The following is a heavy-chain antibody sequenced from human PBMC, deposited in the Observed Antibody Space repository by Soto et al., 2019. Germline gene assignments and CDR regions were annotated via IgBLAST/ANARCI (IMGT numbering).Heavy chain of an antibody. CDR2: INPNGASP. V-gene: IGHV1-46*01. CDR3: GRVYALVKPDDFWSGYYDY. Sequence: QVQLVQSGAEVMKPGXXXKISCKTSGYTFTNNYINWVGQAPGQGIEWVGLINPNGASPTYAQTFQGRVTITRDTATSTVYMGLSTLRSDDTAVYYCGRVYALVKPDDFWSGYYDYWGQGTLVTVSS. D-gene: IGHD3-3*01. CDR1: GYTFTNNY. J-gene: IGHJ4*02.